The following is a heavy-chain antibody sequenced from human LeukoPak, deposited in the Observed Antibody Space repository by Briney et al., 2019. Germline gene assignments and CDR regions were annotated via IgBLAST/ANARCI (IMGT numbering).Heavy chain of an antibody. CDR3: ARSSGYMSY. J-gene: IGHJ4*02. D-gene: IGHD3-22*01. CDR1: HYSISSNYY. CDR2: TYHSGST. V-gene: IGHV4-38-2*02. Sequence: SETLSLTCTVSHYSISSNYYWGWIRQPPGKGLEWIGSTYHSGSTYYNPSLKSRVTISVDTSKNQFSLKLTSVTAADTAVYYCARSSGYMSYWGQGTLVTVSS.